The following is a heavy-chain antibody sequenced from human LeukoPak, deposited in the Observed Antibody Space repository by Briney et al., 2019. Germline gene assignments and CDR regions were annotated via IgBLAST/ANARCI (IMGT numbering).Heavy chain of an antibody. D-gene: IGHD2-2*01. J-gene: IGHJ2*01. Sequence: GESLMISCKTSGYSFTTYWIGWVRQMPGKGLEWMGLIYPDDSDTRYSPSLEGQVTISADESISTAYLQWSSLKASGTAMYYCASGHCSSTSCYGAPDWYFDLWGRGTLVTVSS. CDR3: ASGHCSSTSCYGAPDWYFDL. CDR1: GYSFTTYW. V-gene: IGHV5-51*01. CDR2: IYPDDSDT.